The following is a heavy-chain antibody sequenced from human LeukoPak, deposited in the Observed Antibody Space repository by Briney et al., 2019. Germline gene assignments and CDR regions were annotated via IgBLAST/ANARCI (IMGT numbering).Heavy chain of an antibody. CDR3: ARDQVASYGSGSGWFDP. V-gene: IGHV4-4*07. J-gene: IGHJ5*02. CDR1: GGSISSYY. D-gene: IGHD3-10*01. Sequence: PSETVSLTCSVSGGSISSYYWSWIRQPAGKGLEWIGRIFTTGSTNYNPSLKSRVTISVDKSKNLCSLKLSSVTAADTAVYYCARDQVASYGSGSGWFDPWGQGTLVTVSS. CDR2: IFTTGST.